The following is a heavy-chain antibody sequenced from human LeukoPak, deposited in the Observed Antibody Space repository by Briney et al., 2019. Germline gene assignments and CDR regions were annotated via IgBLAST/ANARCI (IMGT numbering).Heavy chain of an antibody. CDR3: ARVSHYYGSEIEY. Sequence: GASVKVSCKASGYTFNSYDITWVRQAPGQGLEWMGWISAYNGNTNYAQKVQGRVTMTTDTSTGTAYMELRSLRSDDTAVYYCARVSHYYGSEIEYWGQGTLVTVSS. CDR1: GYTFNSYD. CDR2: ISAYNGNT. J-gene: IGHJ4*02. D-gene: IGHD3-10*01. V-gene: IGHV1-18*01.